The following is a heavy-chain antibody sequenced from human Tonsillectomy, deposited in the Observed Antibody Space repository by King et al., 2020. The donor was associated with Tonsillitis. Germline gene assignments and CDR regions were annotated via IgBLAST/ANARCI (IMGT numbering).Heavy chain of an antibody. CDR2: FYPGDSDN. CDR1: GYSFNNHW. D-gene: IGHD2-15*01. Sequence: VQLVQSGAEVKKPGESLKISCKGSGYSFNNHWIGWVRQMPGKGLEWMGIFYPGDSDNKYSPSFQGQVTISADKSINTAYLQWSSLKASDTAIYYCARVSDFVSGNYFDDWGQGPLVTV. V-gene: IGHV5-51*03. J-gene: IGHJ4*02. CDR3: ARVSDFVSGNYFDD.